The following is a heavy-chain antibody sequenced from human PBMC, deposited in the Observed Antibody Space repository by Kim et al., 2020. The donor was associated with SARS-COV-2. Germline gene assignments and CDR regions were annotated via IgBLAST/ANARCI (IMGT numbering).Heavy chain of an antibody. J-gene: IGHJ6*02. V-gene: IGHV3-11*01. Sequence: GRFTLSRDNAKNSLYLKMNSLRAEDTAVYYCARERTRITIFGVVHRYGMDVWGQGTTVTVSS. CDR3: ARERTRITIFGVVHRYGMDV. D-gene: IGHD3-3*01.